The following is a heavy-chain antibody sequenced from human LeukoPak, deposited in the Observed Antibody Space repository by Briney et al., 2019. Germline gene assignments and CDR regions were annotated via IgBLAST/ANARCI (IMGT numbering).Heavy chain of an antibody. Sequence: GASVKVSCKASGYTFTSNGISWVRQAPGKGLEWMGWISANSGNTNYAQKMQGRVTMTTETCSSTAYMELRNLRSDDTAVYYCARDKNYRFDYWGQGTLVTVSS. V-gene: IGHV1-18*01. D-gene: IGHD5-24*01. CDR2: ISANSGNT. CDR1: GYTFTSNG. J-gene: IGHJ4*02. CDR3: ARDKNYRFDY.